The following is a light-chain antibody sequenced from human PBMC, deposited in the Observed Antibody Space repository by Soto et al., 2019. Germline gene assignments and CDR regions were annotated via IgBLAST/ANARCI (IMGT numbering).Light chain of an antibody. CDR3: CSYAGTPYV. J-gene: IGLJ1*01. V-gene: IGLV2-23*01. CDR1: SSDVGSYNL. Sequence: QSALTQPASVSGSPGRSITISCTGTSSDVGSYNLVSWYQQHPGKAPKLMIYEGSKRPSGVSNRFSGSKSGNTASLTISGLQAEDEADYYCCSYAGTPYVFGTGTKLTV. CDR2: EGS.